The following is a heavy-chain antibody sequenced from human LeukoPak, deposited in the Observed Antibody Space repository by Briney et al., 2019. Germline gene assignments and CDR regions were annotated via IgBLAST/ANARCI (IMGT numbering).Heavy chain of an antibody. Sequence: GGSLRLSCTASGFTFRNYAMTWVRQAPGKGLEFVSAISGSGGSTYYADSVKGRFTIARDNSNNPLYLQMNSLRAEDTAVYYCAKGQSAGTRVFRWFDPWGQGTLVTVSS. D-gene: IGHD6-13*01. J-gene: IGHJ5*02. V-gene: IGHV3-23*01. CDR1: GFTFRNYA. CDR2: ISGSGGST. CDR3: AKGQSAGTRVFRWFDP.